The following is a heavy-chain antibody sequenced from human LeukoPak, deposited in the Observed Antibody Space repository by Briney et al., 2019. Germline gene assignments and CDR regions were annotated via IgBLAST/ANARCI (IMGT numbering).Heavy chain of an antibody. V-gene: IGHV3-7*03. J-gene: IGHJ3*01. CDR3: ARDPNGDYIGAFEF. D-gene: IGHD4-17*01. CDR1: GFTFRNYW. CDR2: IKPDGSEK. Sequence: PGGSLRLSCAASGFTFRNYWMSWVRQPPGKGLEWLANIKPDGSEKYYVDSVKGRFTISRDNVKSALFLQMDSLRAEDTAQYFCARDPNGDYIGAFEFWGRGTVVTVSS.